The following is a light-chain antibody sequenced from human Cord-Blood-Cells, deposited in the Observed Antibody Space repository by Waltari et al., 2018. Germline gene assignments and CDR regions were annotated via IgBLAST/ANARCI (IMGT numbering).Light chain of an antibody. CDR2: DAS. CDR1: QSFSSY. V-gene: IGKV3-11*01. J-gene: IGKJ3*01. CDR3: QQRSNWRFT. Sequence: EIVLTQSPAPLSLSPGERATLTCRASQSFSSYLAWYQQKPGQAPRLLIYDASNRATGIPDRFSGSGSGTDFTLTISSLEAEDFAVYYCQQRSNWRFTFGPGTKVDIK.